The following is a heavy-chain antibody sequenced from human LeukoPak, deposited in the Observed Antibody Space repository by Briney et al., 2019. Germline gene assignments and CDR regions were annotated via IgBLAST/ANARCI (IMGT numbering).Heavy chain of an antibody. CDR1: GFTFSSYW. V-gene: IGHV3-7*01. Sequence: GGSLRLSCAASGFTFSSYWMTWVRQAPGKGLEWVANIKQDGSEKYYVDSVKGRFTISRDNSKNTLYLQMNSLRAEDTAVYYCAKARYGGNSEHLWYFDYWGQGTLVTVSS. D-gene: IGHD4-23*01. CDR3: AKARYGGNSEHLWYFDY. J-gene: IGHJ4*02. CDR2: IKQDGSEK.